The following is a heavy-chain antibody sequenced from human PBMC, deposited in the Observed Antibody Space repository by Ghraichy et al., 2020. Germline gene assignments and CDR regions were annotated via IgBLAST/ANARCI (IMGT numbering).Heavy chain of an antibody. CDR1: GGSISSSSYY. CDR3: ARHASGGPYDFWRGYHYYFYY. CDR2: IYYSGST. D-gene: IGHD3-3*01. Sequence: SETPSLTCTVSGGSISSSSYYWGWIRQPPGKGLEWIGSIYYSGSTYYNPSLKSRVTISVDTSKNQFSLKLSSVTAADTAVYYCARHASGGPYDFWRGYHYYFYYWGQESLVTVSS. J-gene: IGHJ4*02. V-gene: IGHV4-39*01.